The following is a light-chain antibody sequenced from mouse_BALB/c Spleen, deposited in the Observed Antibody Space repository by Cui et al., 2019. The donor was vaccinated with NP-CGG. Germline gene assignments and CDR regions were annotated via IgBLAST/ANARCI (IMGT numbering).Light chain of an antibody. Sequence: QAVVTQESALTTSPGETVTLTCRSSTATLTTSNYANRVQEKPDHLFTGLIVGPKNRPQGVPAKFSGPLIGDKAALTITGARPGNEEINFCALGYSNNWVFGGGTKLTVL. CDR3: ALGYSNNWV. CDR2: GPK. CDR1: TATLTTSNY. J-gene: IGLJ1*01. V-gene: IGLV1*01.